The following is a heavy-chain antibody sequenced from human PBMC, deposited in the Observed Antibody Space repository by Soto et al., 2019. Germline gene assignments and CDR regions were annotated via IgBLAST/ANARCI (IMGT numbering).Heavy chain of an antibody. V-gene: IGHV4-39*01. CDR3: ASHWRPANWGGGYFEY. D-gene: IGHD7-27*01. CDR1: GGSISSNNYY. J-gene: IGHJ4*02. CDR2: MSYSRST. Sequence: SETLSLTCFVSGGSISSNNYYWGWIRQPPGKGLEWIGSMSYSRSTYYNPSLKSRVTISVDTSKNQFSLKLTSVSAADTAVYYCASHWRPANWGGGYFEYWGQGPLVTVSS.